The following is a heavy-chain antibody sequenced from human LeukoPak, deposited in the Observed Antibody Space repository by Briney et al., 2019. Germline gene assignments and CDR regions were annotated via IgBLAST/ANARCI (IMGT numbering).Heavy chain of an antibody. CDR2: INHSGST. D-gene: IGHD3-22*01. V-gene: IGHV4-34*01. CDR3: ASSGYISSFNWFDP. CDR1: GFTFSTFA. Sequence: GALRLSCAASGFTFSTFAIIWVRQPPGKGLEGIGEINHSGSTNYNPSLKSRVTISVDTSKNQFSLKLSSVTAADTAVYYCASSGYISSFNWFDPWGQGTLVTVSS. J-gene: IGHJ5*02.